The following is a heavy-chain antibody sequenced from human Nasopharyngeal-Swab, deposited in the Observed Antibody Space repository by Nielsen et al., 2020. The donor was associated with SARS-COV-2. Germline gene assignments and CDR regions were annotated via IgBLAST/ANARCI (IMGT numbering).Heavy chain of an antibody. Sequence: ASVKVSCKASGYTFTSYYMHWVRQAPGQGLEWMGIINPSGGSTSYAQKFQGRVTMTRDTSTSTAYMELRSLRSDDTAVYYCARDFRLVTKNYYGFDYWGQGTLVTVSS. D-gene: IGHD3-10*01. J-gene: IGHJ4*02. V-gene: IGHV1-46*01. CDR2: INPSGGST. CDR1: GYTFTSYY. CDR3: ARDFRLVTKNYYGFDY.